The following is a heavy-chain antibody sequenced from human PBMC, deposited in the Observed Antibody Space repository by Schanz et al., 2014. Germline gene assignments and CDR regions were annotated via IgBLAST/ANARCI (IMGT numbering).Heavy chain of an antibody. Sequence: QVQLVESGGGVVQPGGSLRLSCAASRFTFSTYAMHWVRQAPGKGLGWLAVISSDGFNKFYADSVKGRFTISRDNSKNTLYLQMNSLRAEDTAVYHCAKDLPAVAVAPLMTGLYDSWGQGTLVTVSS. D-gene: IGHD6-19*01. CDR2: ISSDGFNK. J-gene: IGHJ4*02. CDR1: RFTFSTYA. V-gene: IGHV3-30*04. CDR3: AKDLPAVAVAPLMTGLYDS.